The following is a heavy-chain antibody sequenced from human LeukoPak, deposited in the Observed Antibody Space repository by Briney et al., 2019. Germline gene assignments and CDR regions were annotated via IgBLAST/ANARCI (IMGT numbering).Heavy chain of an antibody. D-gene: IGHD3-3*02. J-gene: IGHJ6*02. Sequence: DSVKGRFTISRDDSRNTLYLQMNSLRPDDTAVYYCARTLVLAAAVKFSFAMDVWGQGTTVTVSS. CDR3: ARTLVLAAAVKFSFAMDV. V-gene: IGHV3-30*01.